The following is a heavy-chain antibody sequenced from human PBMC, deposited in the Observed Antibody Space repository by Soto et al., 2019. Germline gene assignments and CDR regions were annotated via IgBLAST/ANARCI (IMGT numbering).Heavy chain of an antibody. D-gene: IGHD3-16*01. CDR1: GFSFSSFA. CDR2: IGESGAST. CDR3: AKGGELDD. Sequence: EVLLLESGGGLVQPGGSLRLSCEASGFSFSSFAMNWVRQAAGKGLAWVSAIGESGASTYYADSVKGRFTISRDNTRNTLKLPLQSLRAEDTAGHYRAKGGELDDWGKGTKETGYS. J-gene: IGHJ6*04. V-gene: IGHV3-23*01.